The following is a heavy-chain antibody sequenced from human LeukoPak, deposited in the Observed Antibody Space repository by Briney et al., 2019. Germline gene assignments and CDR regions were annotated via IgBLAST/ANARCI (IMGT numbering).Heavy chain of an antibody. CDR3: ARIPGIVAAGFDY. V-gene: IGHV4-59*01. D-gene: IGHD6-13*01. CDR2: IYYSGST. Sequence: SETLSLTCTVSGGSISSYYWSWIRQPPGRGLEWIGYIYYSGSTNYNPSLKSRVTISVDTSKNQFSLKLSSVTAADTAVYYCARIPGIVAAGFDYWGQGTLVTVSS. CDR1: GGSISSYY. J-gene: IGHJ4*02.